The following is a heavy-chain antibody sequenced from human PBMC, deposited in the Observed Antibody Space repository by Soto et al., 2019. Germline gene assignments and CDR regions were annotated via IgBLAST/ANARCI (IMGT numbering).Heavy chain of an antibody. D-gene: IGHD2-15*01. CDR3: ARSQGSGPRLAIYYYYYYGMDV. CDR2: IIPISGTA. CDR1: GGTFSSYA. Sequence: QVQLVQSGAEVKKPGSSVKVSCKASGGTFSSYAISWVRQAPGQGLEWMGGIIPISGTANYAQKFQGRVTITAEESTRTAYMEMSSLRYEDTAVYYCARSQGSGPRLAIYYYYYYGMDVWGQGTTVNVSS. J-gene: IGHJ6*02. V-gene: IGHV1-69*01.